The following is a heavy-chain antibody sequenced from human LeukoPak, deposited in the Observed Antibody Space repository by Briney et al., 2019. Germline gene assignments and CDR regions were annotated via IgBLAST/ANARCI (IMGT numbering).Heavy chain of an antibody. CDR1: GGTVSSYA. CDR3: AGDATVTTDGGAFDI. CDR2: IILILGIA. D-gene: IGHD4-17*01. V-gene: IGHV1-69*04. Sequence: ASVKVSCKASGGTVSSYAISWVRQAPGQGLEWMGRIILILGIANYAQKFQGRVTITADKSTSTAYMELSSLRSEDTAVYYCAGDATVTTDGGAFDIWGQGTMVTVSS. J-gene: IGHJ3*02.